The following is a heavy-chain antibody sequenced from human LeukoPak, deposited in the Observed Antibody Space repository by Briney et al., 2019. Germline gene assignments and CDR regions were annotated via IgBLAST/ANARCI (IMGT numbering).Heavy chain of an antibody. J-gene: IGHJ4*02. D-gene: IGHD3-16*01. Sequence: PSETLSLTCIVSGYSISSGYYWGWIRQPPGKGLEWIGNIHHSGSTYYNPSLKSRVTISLDTSKNQLSLKLSSVTAADTAVYYCATVGDYIWGSYNDYWGQGTLVTVSS. V-gene: IGHV4-38-2*02. CDR2: IHHSGST. CDR1: GYSISSGYY. CDR3: ATVGDYIWGSYNDY.